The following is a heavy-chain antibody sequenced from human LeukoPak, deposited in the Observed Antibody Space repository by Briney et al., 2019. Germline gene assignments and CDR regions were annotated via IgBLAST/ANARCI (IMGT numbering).Heavy chain of an antibody. Sequence: PGGSLRLSCAASGFXFSDFWITWVRQAPGKGLEWVANVKPDGSEKYYVDSVKGRLTISRDNAKNSLHLQMNSLSAEDTAVYYCARGFSMGQWGQGTLVTVSS. CDR2: VKPDGSEK. J-gene: IGHJ1*01. D-gene: IGHD5-24*01. CDR3: ARGFSMGQ. CDR1: GFXFSDFW. V-gene: IGHV3-7*02.